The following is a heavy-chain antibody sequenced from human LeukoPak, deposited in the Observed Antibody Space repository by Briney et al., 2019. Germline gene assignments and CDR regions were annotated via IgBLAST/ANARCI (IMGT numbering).Heavy chain of an antibody. J-gene: IGHJ4*02. V-gene: IGHV3-53*01. D-gene: IGHD3-22*01. CDR1: GFTVSSIY. Sequence: GGSLRLSCAASGFTVSSIYMNWVRQAPGKGLEWVSVLYGGGTAFYADSVKGRFTISRDNSKNTLYLQMSSLRVEDTAVYYCAREGYHDSGGYYYGYWGQGTLVTVSS. CDR3: AREGYHDSGGYYYGY. CDR2: LYGGGTA.